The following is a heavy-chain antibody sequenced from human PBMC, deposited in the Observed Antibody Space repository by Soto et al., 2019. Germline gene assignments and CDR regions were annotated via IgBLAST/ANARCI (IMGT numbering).Heavy chain of an antibody. V-gene: IGHV5-51*01. CDR2: IYPGDSDT. J-gene: IGHJ3*02. D-gene: IGHD3-10*01. CDR1: GYSFTSCW. Sequence: GESLKISCKGSGYSFTSCWIGWVRQMPGKGLGWMGIIYPGDSDTRYSPSFQGQVTISADKSISTAYLQWSSLKASDTAMYHCARTGSYYNPDAFDIWGQGTMVTVSS. CDR3: ARTGSYYNPDAFDI.